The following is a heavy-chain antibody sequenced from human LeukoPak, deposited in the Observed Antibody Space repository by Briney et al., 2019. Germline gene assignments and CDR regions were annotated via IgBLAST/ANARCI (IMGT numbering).Heavy chain of an antibody. D-gene: IGHD2-2*01. J-gene: IGHJ4*02. V-gene: IGHV3-15*01. CDR1: GFTFSNAW. CDR3: ITMYCSSTTCYVLTQGH. Sequence: GGSLRLSCTASGFTFSNAWMSWVRQAPGKGVEWVGRIKSKSDGGTTDYAAPLKGRLTISRDDSKNTLYLQMNSLKTEDTAVYYCITMYCSSTTCYVLTQGHWGQGTLVTVSS. CDR2: IKSKSDGGTT.